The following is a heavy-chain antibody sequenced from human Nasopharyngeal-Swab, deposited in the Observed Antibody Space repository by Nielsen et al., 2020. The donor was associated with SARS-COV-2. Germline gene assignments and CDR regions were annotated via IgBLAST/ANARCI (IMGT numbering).Heavy chain of an antibody. CDR3: ACDYRTSAFDI. D-gene: IGHD3-16*01. V-gene: IGHV3-21*01. Sequence: GGSLRLSCVASGFTISSYSSYTMNWVRQAPGKGLEWVSTIDPSTVNIYYADSVKGRFTVSRDNAKNSLFLEMDRLRAEDTAVYYCACDYRTSAFDIWGQGTMVTVSS. J-gene: IGHJ3*02. CDR2: IDPSTVNI. CDR1: GFTISSYSSYT.